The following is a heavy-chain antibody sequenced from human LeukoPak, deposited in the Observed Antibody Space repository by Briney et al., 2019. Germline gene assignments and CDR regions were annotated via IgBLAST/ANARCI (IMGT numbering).Heavy chain of an antibody. CDR2: IYYSGST. Sequence: SETLSLTCTVSGGSISGSSYYWGWIRQPPGKGLEWIGSIYYSGSTFYNPSLKSRVTMSVGTSKNQFSLKLNSVTAADTAVYYCARAGDFWSGSNEIDYWGQGTLVTVSS. CDR1: GGSISGSSYY. J-gene: IGHJ4*02. D-gene: IGHD3-3*01. CDR3: ARAGDFWSGSNEIDY. V-gene: IGHV4-39*07.